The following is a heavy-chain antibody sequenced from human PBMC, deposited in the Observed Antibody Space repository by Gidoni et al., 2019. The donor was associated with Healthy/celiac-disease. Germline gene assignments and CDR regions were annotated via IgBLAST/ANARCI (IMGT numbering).Heavy chain of an antibody. V-gene: IGHV4-34*01. CDR1: GGSFSGYY. D-gene: IGHD3-22*01. CDR3: ARLGNYYDSSGYIYFDY. J-gene: IGHJ4*02. CDR2: INHSGST. Sequence: QVQLQQWGAGLLKPSETLSLTCAVYGGSFSGYYWSWIRQPPGKGLEWIGEINHSGSTNYNPSLKSRVTISVDTSKNQFSLKLSSVTAADTAVYYCARLGNYYDSSGYIYFDYWGQGTLVTVSS.